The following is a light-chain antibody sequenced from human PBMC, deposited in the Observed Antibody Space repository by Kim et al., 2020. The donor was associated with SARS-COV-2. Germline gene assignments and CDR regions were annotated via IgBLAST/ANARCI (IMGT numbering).Light chain of an antibody. CDR3: QQSYNTPPIT. Sequence: DIQMTQSPSSLSASVGDRVTITCRASQTIHIYLNWYQQKPGKAPKLLIESASSLQSGVPSRFSGSGSGTDFTLTITSVQPEDLATYYCQQSYNTPPITFGQGTRLEIK. CDR2: SAS. V-gene: IGKV1-39*01. CDR1: QTIHIY. J-gene: IGKJ5*01.